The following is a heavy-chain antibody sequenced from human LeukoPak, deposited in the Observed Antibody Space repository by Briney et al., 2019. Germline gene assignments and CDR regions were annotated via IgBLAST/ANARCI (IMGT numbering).Heavy chain of an antibody. Sequence: GRSLRLSCAASGFTFSSYATHWVRQAPGKGLEWVAVISYDGSNKYYADSVKGRFTISRDNSKNTLYLQMTSLRAEDTAVYYCARSRRGSYLHDAFDIWGQGTMVTVSS. CDR1: GFTFSSYA. CDR2: ISYDGSNK. V-gene: IGHV3-30-3*01. D-gene: IGHD1-26*01. J-gene: IGHJ3*02. CDR3: ARSRRGSYLHDAFDI.